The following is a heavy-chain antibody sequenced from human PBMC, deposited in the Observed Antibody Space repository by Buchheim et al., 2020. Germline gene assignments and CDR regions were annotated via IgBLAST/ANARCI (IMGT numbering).Heavy chain of an antibody. Sequence: EVQLLESGGGLVQPGGSLRLSCAASGFTFSSYAMSWVRQAPGKGLEWVSAISGSGGSTYYADSVKGRFTISRANSKNTLYLQMNSLRAEDTAVYYCAKDRAGGYCSSTSCYTDDYWGQGTL. CDR3: AKDRAGGYCSSTSCYTDDY. D-gene: IGHD2-2*02. CDR1: GFTFSSYA. J-gene: IGHJ4*02. V-gene: IGHV3-23*01. CDR2: ISGSGGST.